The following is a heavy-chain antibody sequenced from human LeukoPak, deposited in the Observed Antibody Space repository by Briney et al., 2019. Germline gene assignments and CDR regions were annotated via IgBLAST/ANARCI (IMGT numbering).Heavy chain of an antibody. CDR1: GGSIINYY. D-gene: IGHD3-10*01. CDR3: ARVAKHFRGGLSFYFMDV. CDR2: IYYSGGT. V-gene: IGHV4-59*01. J-gene: IGHJ6*03. Sequence: SETLSLTCTMSGGSIINYYWTWIRQPPGKGLEWIGHIYYSGGTNYNPSLKSRVTISVDTSKKEFSLKLTSVIAADTAVYYCARVAKHFRGGLSFYFMDVWGIGTTVTISS.